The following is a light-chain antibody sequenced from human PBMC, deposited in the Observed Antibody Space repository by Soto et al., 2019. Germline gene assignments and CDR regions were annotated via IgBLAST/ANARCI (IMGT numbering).Light chain of an antibody. J-gene: IGKJ1*01. CDR1: QSVLYSSDNKNY. CDR3: QQYFSNPWT. V-gene: IGKV4-1*01. CDR2: WAS. Sequence: DIVMTQSPDSLAVSLGERATINYKSSQSVLYSSDNKNYLAWYQQKPGQPPRLLIYWASTRESGVPGRFSGSGSGTDFTLTISSLQAEDVAVYYCQQYFSNPWTFGQGTEVEIK.